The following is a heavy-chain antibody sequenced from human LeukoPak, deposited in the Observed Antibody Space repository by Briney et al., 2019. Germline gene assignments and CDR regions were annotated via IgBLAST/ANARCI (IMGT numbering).Heavy chain of an antibody. D-gene: IGHD3-3*01. V-gene: IGHV1-46*01. CDR2: INPSGGST. J-gene: IGHJ3*02. CDR3: ASGMITIFGVTISQDAFDI. CDR1: GYTFTSYY. Sequence: ASVKVSCKASGYTFTSYYMHWVRQAPGQGLEWMGIINPSGGSTSYAQKFQGRVTMTRDMSTSTVYMELSSLRSEDTAVYYCASGMITIFGVTISQDAFDIWGQGTMVTVSS.